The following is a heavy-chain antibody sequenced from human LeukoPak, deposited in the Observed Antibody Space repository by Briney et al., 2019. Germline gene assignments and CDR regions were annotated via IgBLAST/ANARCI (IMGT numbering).Heavy chain of an antibody. CDR1: GDSIRSSSYY. J-gene: IGHJ4*02. CDR3: ARRGLGKYFDY. V-gene: IGHV4-39*01. Sequence: PSETPSLTCTVSGDSIRSSSYYWGWIRQPPGKGLEWIGSVYYSGLTYYNPSLKSRVTISVDTSKSQFFLKLGSVTAADMAVYYCARRGLGKYFDYCGQRTLVTVSS. D-gene: IGHD3-16*01. CDR2: VYYSGLT.